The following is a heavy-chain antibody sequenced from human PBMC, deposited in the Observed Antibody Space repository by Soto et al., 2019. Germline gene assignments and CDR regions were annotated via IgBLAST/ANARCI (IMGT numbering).Heavy chain of an antibody. D-gene: IGHD1-7*01. J-gene: IGHJ5*02. CDR2: IYHSGST. CDR1: GYSISSGYY. Sequence: SETLSLTCTVSGYSISSGYYWGWIRQPPGKGLEWIGSIYHSGSTYYNPSLKSRVTISVDTSKNQFSLKRSSVTAADTAVYYCARDPSRSGGTTWEWFDPWGQGTLVTVSS. V-gene: IGHV4-38-2*02. CDR3: ARDPSRSGGTTWEWFDP.